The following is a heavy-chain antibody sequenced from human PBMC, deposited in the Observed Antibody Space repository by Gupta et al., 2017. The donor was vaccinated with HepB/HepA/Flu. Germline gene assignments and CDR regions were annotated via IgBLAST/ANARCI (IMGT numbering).Heavy chain of an antibody. D-gene: IGHD2-8*01. CDR3: AGSGQYCTNGVCYKGSLKPFDY. V-gene: IGHV4-4*02. CDR2: IYHSGRT. J-gene: IGHJ4*02. CDR1: GGSLSSSNW. Sequence: QVQLQESGPGLVKPSGTLSLTCAVSGGSLSSSNWWSWVRKPPGKGLEWIGEIYHSGRTNYNPSLKSRVTISVDKSKNQFSLKLSSVTAADTAVYYCAGSGQYCTNGVCYKGSLKPFDYWGQGTLVTVSS.